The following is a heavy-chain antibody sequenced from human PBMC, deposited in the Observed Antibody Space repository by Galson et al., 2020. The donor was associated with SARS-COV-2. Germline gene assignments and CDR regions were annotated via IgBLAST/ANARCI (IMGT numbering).Heavy chain of an antibody. CDR2: INHSGST. CDR3: ARALYDFWSGYYLHQYYFDY. CDR1: GGSFSGYY. D-gene: IGHD3-3*01. Sequence: SETLSLTCAVYGGSFSGYYWSWIRQPPGKGLEWIGEINHSGSTNYNPSLKSRVTISVDTSKNQFSLKLSSVTAADTAVYYCARALYDFWSGYYLHQYYFDYWGQGTLVTVSS. V-gene: IGHV4-34*01. J-gene: IGHJ4*02.